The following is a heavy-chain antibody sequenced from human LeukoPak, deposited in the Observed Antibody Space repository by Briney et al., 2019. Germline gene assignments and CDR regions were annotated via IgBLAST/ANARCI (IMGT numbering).Heavy chain of an antibody. CDR3: AKGGCSSTTCYLANP. CDR1: GLTFSSYG. J-gene: IGHJ5*02. CDR2: ISYDVTIR. D-gene: IGHD2-2*01. V-gene: IGHV3-30*18. Sequence: PGGSLRLSCAASGLTFSSYGMHWVRQAPGKGLEWVAVISYDVTIRNYADSVKGRFTISRDNSKNTLYLQMNILTAEDTALYYCAKGGCSSTTCYLANPWGQGTLVTVSS.